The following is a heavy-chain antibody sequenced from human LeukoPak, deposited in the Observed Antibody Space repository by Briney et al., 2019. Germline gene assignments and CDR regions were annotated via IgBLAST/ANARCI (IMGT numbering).Heavy chain of an antibody. Sequence: ASVKVSCKASGYSFTSYGITWVRQAPGQGLEWMGWISAYNGDASYAQKLQGRVTMTTDTSTSTAYMELRSLRSDDTAVYYCARDLYCSGGSCYSGAFDYWGQGTLVTVSS. D-gene: IGHD2-15*01. CDR2: ISAYNGDA. J-gene: IGHJ4*02. V-gene: IGHV1-18*01. CDR1: GYSFTSYG. CDR3: ARDLYCSGGSCYSGAFDY.